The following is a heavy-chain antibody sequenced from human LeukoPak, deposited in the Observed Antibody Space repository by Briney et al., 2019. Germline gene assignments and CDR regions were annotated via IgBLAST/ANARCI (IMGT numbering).Heavy chain of an antibody. J-gene: IGHJ6*03. CDR1: GCTFTSYG. Sequence: ASVKLSCKASGCTFTSYGISWVRQAPGQGVEWMGWISAYNGNTNYAQKLQGRVTMTTDTSTSTAYMELRSLRSDDTAVYYCAYSSSSSYYYYMDVWGKGTTVTVSS. V-gene: IGHV1-18*01. D-gene: IGHD6-6*01. CDR3: AYSSSSSYYYYMDV. CDR2: ISAYNGNT.